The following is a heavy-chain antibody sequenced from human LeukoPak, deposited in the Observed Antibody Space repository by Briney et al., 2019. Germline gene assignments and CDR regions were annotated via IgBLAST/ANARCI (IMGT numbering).Heavy chain of an antibody. D-gene: IGHD4-17*01. Sequence: VKVSCKXSGGTFSSYAISWVRQAPGQGLEWMGGIIPIFGTANYAQKFQGRVTITTDESTSTAYMELSSLRSEDTAVYYCARDGIRATVTTVPYWYFDLWGRGTLVTVSS. CDR1: GGTFSSYA. J-gene: IGHJ2*01. V-gene: IGHV1-69*13. CDR2: IIPIFGTA. CDR3: ARDGIRATVTTVPYWYFDL.